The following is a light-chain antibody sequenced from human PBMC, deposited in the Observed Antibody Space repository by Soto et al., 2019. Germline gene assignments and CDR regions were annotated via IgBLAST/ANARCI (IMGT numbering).Light chain of an antibody. Sequence: DIQMTQSPSTLSASVGDRVTLTCRASQSISSWLAWYQQKPGKAPKLLIYDASSLESGVPSRFSGSGSGTEFTLTISSLQPDDFATYYCQQYNSYLGTFGQGTKVDI. V-gene: IGKV1-5*01. CDR1: QSISSW. CDR2: DAS. J-gene: IGKJ1*01. CDR3: QQYNSYLGT.